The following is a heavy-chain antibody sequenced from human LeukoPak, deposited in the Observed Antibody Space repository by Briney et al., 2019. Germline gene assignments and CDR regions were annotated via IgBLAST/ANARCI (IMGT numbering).Heavy chain of an antibody. D-gene: IGHD6-13*01. V-gene: IGHV3-7*01. CDR1: GFTFSSYW. CDR2: IKQDGSEK. J-gene: IGHJ6*03. CDR3: AREGAAQQLVYYYYYMDV. Sequence: PGGSLRLSCAASGFTFSSYWMSWVRQAPGKGLEWVANIKQDGSEKYYVDSVKGRFTISRDNAKNSLYLQMNSLRAEDTAVYYCAREGAAQQLVYYYYYMDVRGKGTTVTISS.